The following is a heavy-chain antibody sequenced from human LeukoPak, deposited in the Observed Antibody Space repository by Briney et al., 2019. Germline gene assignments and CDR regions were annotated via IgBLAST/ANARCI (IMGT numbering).Heavy chain of an antibody. CDR1: GFTFSSYS. V-gene: IGHV3-30*03. Sequence: PGGSLRLSCAASGFTFSSYSMNWVRQAPGKGLEWVAVISSDGSNKYYADSVKGRFTFSRDNSKNTLYLQMTSLRAEDTAVYYCARVNFAAAAMDVWGKGTTVTVSS. J-gene: IGHJ6*04. CDR3: ARVNFAAAAMDV. D-gene: IGHD6-13*01. CDR2: ISSDGSNK.